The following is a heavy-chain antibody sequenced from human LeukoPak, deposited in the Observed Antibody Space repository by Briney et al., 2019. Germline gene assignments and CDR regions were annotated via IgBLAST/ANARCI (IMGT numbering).Heavy chain of an antibody. D-gene: IGHD3-10*01. Sequence: GGSLRLPCAASGFAFSSYWMHWVRQAPEKGLVWVSRIKSDGSSTSYAGSVKGRFTISRDNAKNTLYLQMSSLRGEDTAVYYCAADSDFGGYSRFEYWGQGALVTVSS. CDR3: AADSDFGGYSRFEY. V-gene: IGHV3-74*01. J-gene: IGHJ4*02. CDR2: IKSDGSST. CDR1: GFAFSSYW.